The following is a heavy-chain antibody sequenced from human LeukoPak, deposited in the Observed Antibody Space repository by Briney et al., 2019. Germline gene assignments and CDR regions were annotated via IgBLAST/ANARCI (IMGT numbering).Heavy chain of an antibody. J-gene: IGHJ4*02. V-gene: IGHV3-74*01. Sequence: GGSLRLSRAASGFTFSRYWMHWVRQAPGKGLVWVSRINDDGSTTTYADSVKGRFTISRDNAKNTLYLQMNSLRAEDTAVYYCVSGSSHSGSYGFWGQGTLVTVSS. CDR3: VSGSSHSGSYGF. CDR2: INDDGSTT. CDR1: GFTFSRYW. D-gene: IGHD3-10*01.